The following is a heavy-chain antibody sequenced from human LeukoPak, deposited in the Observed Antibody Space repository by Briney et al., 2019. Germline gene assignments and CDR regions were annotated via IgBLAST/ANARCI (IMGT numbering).Heavy chain of an antibody. Sequence: SETQSLTCSVSGGSISSSRYYWGWIRQPPRKGLERIGSLDYSGSTYYNPSLKSRVTISVDTSKNQFSLKLSSVTAADTAVYYCASLDYYDSSGPRISLDYWGQGTLVTVYS. CDR3: ASLDYYDSSGPRISLDY. CDR1: GGSISSSRYY. CDR2: LDYSGST. D-gene: IGHD3-22*01. J-gene: IGHJ4*02. V-gene: IGHV4-39*01.